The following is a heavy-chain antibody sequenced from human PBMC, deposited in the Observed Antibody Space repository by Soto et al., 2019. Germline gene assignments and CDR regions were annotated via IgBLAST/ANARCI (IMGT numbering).Heavy chain of an antibody. CDR1: GYTFTSYG. Sequence: GASVKVSCKASGYTFTSYGISWVRQAPGQGLEWMGWISAYNGNTNYAQKLQGRVTMTTDTSTSTAYMELRSLRSDDTAVYYCARESVDFWSGYWRAPKDYWGQGTLVTVSS. CDR2: ISAYNGNT. V-gene: IGHV1-18*01. CDR3: ARESVDFWSGYWRAPKDY. D-gene: IGHD3-3*01. J-gene: IGHJ4*02.